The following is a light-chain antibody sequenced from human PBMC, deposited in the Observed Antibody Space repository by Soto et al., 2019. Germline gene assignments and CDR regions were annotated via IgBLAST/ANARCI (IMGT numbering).Light chain of an antibody. V-gene: IGKV3-20*01. CDR1: ESVISDY. Sequence: EFVLTQSPGTLSLSPGETATLSCRASESVISDYSAWYQQKPGQAPRLLIYATSNRATGIPDRFSGSGSGKDFTLTISRLEPEDFAVYYCQQYGRSPLFGQGTRLEIK. J-gene: IGKJ5*01. CDR2: ATS. CDR3: QQYGRSPL.